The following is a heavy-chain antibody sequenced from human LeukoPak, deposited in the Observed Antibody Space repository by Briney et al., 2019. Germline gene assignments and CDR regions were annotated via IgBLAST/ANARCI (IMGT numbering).Heavy chain of an antibody. Sequence: SETLSLTCTVSGGSISSYYWSWIRPPPGKGLEWIGYIYYSVSTNYNPSLKRRVTISVDTSKNQFSLKLSSVTAADTVVYYCARGGSSGTEYFQHWGQGTLVTVSS. CDR3: ARGGSSGTEYFQH. D-gene: IGHD3-22*01. V-gene: IGHV4-59*01. J-gene: IGHJ1*01. CDR2: IYYSVST. CDR1: GGSISSYY.